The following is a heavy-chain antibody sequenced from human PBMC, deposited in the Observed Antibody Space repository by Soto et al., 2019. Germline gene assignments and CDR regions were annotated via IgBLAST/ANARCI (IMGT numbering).Heavy chain of an antibody. V-gene: IGHV4-31*03. CDR3: ASSTYDYVAY. CDR2: IYYSGTT. J-gene: IGHJ4*01. Sequence: TVSLTGTVSGGSINYSGYHWSWIRQHPGKGLEWIGYIYYSGTTNYNPSLKGRVTISVDTSRNQFSLKLTSVTAADTAVYFSASSTYDYVAYSCHGTLVTGSS. D-gene: IGHD3-16*01. CDR1: GGSINYSGYH.